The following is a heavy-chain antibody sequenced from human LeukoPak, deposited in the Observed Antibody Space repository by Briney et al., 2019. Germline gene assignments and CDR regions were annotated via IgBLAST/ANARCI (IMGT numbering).Heavy chain of an antibody. CDR1: GFTFSSYA. CDR2: ISYDGSNK. Sequence: GGSLRLSCAASGFTFSSYAMHWVRQAPGKGLEWVAVISYDGSNKYYADSVKGRFTISRDNSKNTLYLQMNSLRAEDTAVYYCARVRGAFDIWGQGQWSPSLQ. D-gene: IGHD3-3*01. V-gene: IGHV3-30-3*01. CDR3: ARVRGAFDI. J-gene: IGHJ3*02.